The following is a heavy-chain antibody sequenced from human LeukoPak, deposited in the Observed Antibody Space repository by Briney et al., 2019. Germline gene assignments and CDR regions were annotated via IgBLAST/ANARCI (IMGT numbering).Heavy chain of an antibody. CDR3: AKVYSARTYYFDY. D-gene: IGHD6-13*01. J-gene: IGHJ4*02. V-gene: IGHV4-4*02. CDR1: SDSIFSTNW. Sequence: SETLSLTCAVSSDSIFSTNWWSWVRQPPGKGLEWIGQIFYSGSTSYSPSLKSRVTISMDKSKNQFSLKLTSVTAADTAVYYCAKVYSARTYYFDYWGQGTLVTVSS. CDR2: IFYSGST.